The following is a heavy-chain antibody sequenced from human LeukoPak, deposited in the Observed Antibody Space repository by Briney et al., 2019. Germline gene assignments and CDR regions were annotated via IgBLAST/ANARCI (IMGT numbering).Heavy chain of an antibody. Sequence: ASVKISCKASGFKFTNFYFHWVRQAPGQGLEWMGIINPSGGTTTYAQKFQGNITMTRDTSISTACMELSTLRSDDTAVYYCATASGRFSPIDYWGQGALVTVSS. V-gene: IGHV1-46*01. CDR1: GFKFTNFY. CDR3: ATASGRFSPIDY. D-gene: IGHD3-10*01. CDR2: INPSGGTT. J-gene: IGHJ4*02.